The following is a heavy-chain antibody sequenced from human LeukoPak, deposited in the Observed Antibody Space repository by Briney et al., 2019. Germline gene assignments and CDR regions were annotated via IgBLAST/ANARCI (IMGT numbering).Heavy chain of an antibody. V-gene: IGHV3-53*01. CDR3: ARVGYYGSGSYYKDYYYYGMDV. CDR1: GFTVSSNY. J-gene: IGHJ6*04. Sequence: GGSPRLSCAASGFTVSSNYMSWVRQAPGKGLEWVSVIYSGGSTYYADSVKGRFTISRDNSKNTLYLQMNSLRAEDTAVYYCARVGYYGSGSYYKDYYYYGMDVWGKGTTVTVSS. D-gene: IGHD3-10*01. CDR2: IYSGGST.